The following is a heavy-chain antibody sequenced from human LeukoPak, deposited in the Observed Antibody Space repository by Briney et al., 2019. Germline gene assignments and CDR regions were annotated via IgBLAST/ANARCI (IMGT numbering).Heavy chain of an antibody. Sequence: ASVKVSCKASGYTFTSFGISWVRQAPGQGLEWMGWISGYYGNTNYAQKLQGRVTMTIDTSTSTAYMELRSLRSDDTAVYYCARVNSGYDEDWFDPWGQGTLVTVSS. D-gene: IGHD5-12*01. CDR1: GYTFTSFG. CDR2: ISGYYGNT. V-gene: IGHV1-18*01. J-gene: IGHJ5*02. CDR3: ARVNSGYDEDWFDP.